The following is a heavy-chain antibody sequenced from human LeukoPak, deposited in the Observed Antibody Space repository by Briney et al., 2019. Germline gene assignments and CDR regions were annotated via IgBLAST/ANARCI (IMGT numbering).Heavy chain of an antibody. CDR1: GFTVSGNY. CDR2: ISGSGGST. J-gene: IGHJ4*02. Sequence: PGGSLRLSCAASGFTVSGNYMSWVRQAPGKGLEWVSAISGSGGSTYYADSVKGRFTISRDNSKNTLYLQMNSLRAEDTAVYYCAKIARQTIAAAGIGWGQGTLVTVSS. V-gene: IGHV3-23*01. CDR3: AKIARQTIAAAGIG. D-gene: IGHD6-13*01.